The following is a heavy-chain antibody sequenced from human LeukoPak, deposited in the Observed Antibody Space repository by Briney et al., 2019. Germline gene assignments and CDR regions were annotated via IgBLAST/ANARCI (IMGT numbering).Heavy chain of an antibody. J-gene: IGHJ4*02. V-gene: IGHV3-11*01. Sequence: PGGSLRLSCAASGFTFSNVWMGWFRQAPGKGLEWVSYISSSGSTIYYADSVKGRFTISRDNAKNSLYLQMNSLRAEDTAVYYCARDLKWYRDLFDYWGQGTLVTVSS. CDR3: ARDLKWYRDLFDY. CDR2: ISSSGSTI. CDR1: GFTFSNVW. D-gene: IGHD1-14*01.